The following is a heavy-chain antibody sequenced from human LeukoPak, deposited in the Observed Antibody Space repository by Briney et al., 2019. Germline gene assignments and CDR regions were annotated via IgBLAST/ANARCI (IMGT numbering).Heavy chain of an antibody. D-gene: IGHD3-22*01. V-gene: IGHV4-39*01. J-gene: IGHJ3*02. CDR1: GGSISSSSYY. CDR2: IYYSGST. CDR3: ARHGFTMTPGAFDI. Sequence: PSETLSLTCTVSGGSISSSSYYWGWIRQPPGKGLEWIVSIYYSGSTYYNPSLKSRFAISVERTKNGFSLKLSSVTAADTAVYYCARHGFTMTPGAFDIWGQGTMVTVSS.